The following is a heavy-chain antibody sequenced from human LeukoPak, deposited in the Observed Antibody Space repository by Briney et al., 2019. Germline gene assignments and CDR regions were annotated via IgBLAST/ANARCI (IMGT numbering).Heavy chain of an antibody. CDR3: TRDWVPVAGGAGY. J-gene: IGHJ4*02. CDR1: GFTFSTYG. V-gene: IGHV3-30*02. CDR2: IRYDGNIK. Sequence: AGGSLRLSCAASGFTFSTYGTHWVRQAPGKGLEWVGFIRYDGNIKYYGDSVKGRFTFSRDNSKNTLYLQMNSLRIADTGVYYCTRDWVPVAGGAGYWGQGTLVTVSS. D-gene: IGHD6-19*01.